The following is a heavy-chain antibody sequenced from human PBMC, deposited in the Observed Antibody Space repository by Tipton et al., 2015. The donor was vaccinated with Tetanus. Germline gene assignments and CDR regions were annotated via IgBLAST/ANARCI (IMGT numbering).Heavy chain of an antibody. J-gene: IGHJ4*02. CDR2: VYPGDSTT. V-gene: IGHV5-51*01. CDR3: ARRRTTTALANYFDS. CDR1: GYRFTDYW. D-gene: IGHD1-1*01. Sequence: QSGAEVKKAGESLKISCKGSGYRFTDYWIGWVRQMPGKGLEWMGIVYPGDSTTKYSPSFQGQVTISADRSITTAYLRRSSLKASDAAIYYCARRRTTTALANYFDSWGQGTQVTVSS.